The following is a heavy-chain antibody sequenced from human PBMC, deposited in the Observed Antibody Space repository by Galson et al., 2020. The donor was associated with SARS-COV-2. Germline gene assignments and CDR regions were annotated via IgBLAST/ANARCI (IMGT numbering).Heavy chain of an antibody. CDR2: ISPYHGIT. CDR1: GYTFINFG. Sequence: ASVKVYCKASGYTFINFGITWVRQAPGQGLEWMGWISPYHGITNYAQKLQGRVTMTTDTSTGTVYMDLRSLRSDDTAVYYCARSYCGGDCYSYYFDYWSQGTLVTVSS. J-gene: IGHJ4*02. CDR3: ARSYCGGDCYSYYFDY. D-gene: IGHD2-21*02. V-gene: IGHV1-18*01.